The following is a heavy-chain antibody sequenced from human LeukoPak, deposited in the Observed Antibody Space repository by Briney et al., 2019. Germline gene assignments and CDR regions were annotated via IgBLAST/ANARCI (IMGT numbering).Heavy chain of an antibody. D-gene: IGHD4-17*01. J-gene: IGHJ4*02. CDR1: GGPFSGYY. CDR3: ARGVGGYGDYSRYYFDY. V-gene: IGHV4-34*01. Sequence: PSETLSLTCAVYGGPFSGYYWSWIRQPPGKGLEWIGEINHSGSTNYNPSLKSRVTISVDTSKNQFSLKLSSVTAADTAVYYCARGVGGYGDYSRYYFDYWGQGTLVTVSS. CDR2: INHSGST.